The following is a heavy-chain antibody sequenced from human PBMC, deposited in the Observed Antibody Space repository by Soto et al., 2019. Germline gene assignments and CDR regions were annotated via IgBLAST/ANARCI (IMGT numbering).Heavy chain of an antibody. D-gene: IGHD2-15*01. CDR3: ARSPRPRWYFDY. V-gene: IGHV1-18*01. Sequence: ASVKVSCTASGYTFTSYGISWVREAPGQGLEWMGWISAYNGNTNYAQKLQGRVTMTTDTSTSTAYMELRSLRSDDTAVYYCARSPRPRWYFDYWGQGTLVTVSS. CDR2: ISAYNGNT. J-gene: IGHJ4*02. CDR1: GYTFTSYG.